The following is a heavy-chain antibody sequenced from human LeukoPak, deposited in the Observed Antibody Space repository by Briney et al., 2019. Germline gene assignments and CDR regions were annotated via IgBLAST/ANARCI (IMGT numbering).Heavy chain of an antibody. D-gene: IGHD6-13*01. CDR1: GGSISSYY. Sequence: SETLSLTCTVSGGSISSYYWSWIRQPPGKGLEWIGYIYYSGSTNYNPSLKSRVTISVDTSKNQFSLKLSSVTAADTTVYYCARAPRGTAAYFDWFDPWGQGTLVTVSS. CDR3: ARAPRGTAAYFDWFDP. CDR2: IYYSGST. J-gene: IGHJ5*02. V-gene: IGHV4-59*01.